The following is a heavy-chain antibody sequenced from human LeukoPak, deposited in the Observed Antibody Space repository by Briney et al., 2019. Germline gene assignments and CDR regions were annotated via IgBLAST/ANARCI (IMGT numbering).Heavy chain of an antibody. D-gene: IGHD1-26*01. CDR2: INPSGGST. J-gene: IGHJ1*01. V-gene: IGHV1-46*01. CDR1: RYTFTSYY. Sequence: ASVTVSCKASRYTFTSYYVHWVRQAPGQGLEWMGMINPSGGSTTYAQKFQGRVTMTRDTSTSTVYMELNSLRSEDTAMYYCARDAGATAGNEYFQYWGQGTLVTVSS. CDR3: ARDAGATAGNEYFQY.